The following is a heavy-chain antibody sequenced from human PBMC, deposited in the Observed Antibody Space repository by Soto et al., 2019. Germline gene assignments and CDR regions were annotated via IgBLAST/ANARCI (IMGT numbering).Heavy chain of an antibody. J-gene: IGHJ3*02. CDR1: GFTFSDYY. CDR2: ISSSGSTI. CDR3: ARDGSTTQYAFDI. Sequence: GGSLRLSCAASGFTFSDYYMSWIRQAPGKGLGWVSYISSSGSTIYYADSVKGRFTISRDNAKNSLYLQMNSLRAEDTAVYYCARDGSTTQYAFDIWGQGTMVTVSS. D-gene: IGHD4-17*01. V-gene: IGHV3-11*01.